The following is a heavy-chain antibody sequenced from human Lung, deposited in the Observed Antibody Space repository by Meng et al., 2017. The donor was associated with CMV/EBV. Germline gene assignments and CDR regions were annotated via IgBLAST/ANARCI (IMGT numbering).Heavy chain of an antibody. V-gene: IGHV4-34*01. CDR1: GGSFSGYY. J-gene: IGHJ4*02. CDR3: ARGSSSWYPKYYFDY. Sequence: SXTXSLXCAVYGGSFSGYYWSWIRQPPGKGLEWIGEINHSGSTNYNPSLKSRVTISVDTSKNQFSLKLSSVTAADTAVYYCARGSSSWYPKYYFDYWGQGTQVTVSS. D-gene: IGHD6-13*01. CDR2: INHSGST.